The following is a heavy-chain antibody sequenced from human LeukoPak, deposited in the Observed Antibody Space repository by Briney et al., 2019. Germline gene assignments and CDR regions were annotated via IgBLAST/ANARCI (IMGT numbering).Heavy chain of an antibody. Sequence: GGSLRLSCAGSGFTFNDYGMHWVRQAPGKGLEWVSGITWNSGSIDYADSVKGRFTISRDNAKTALYMQMTSLRAEDTALYFCAKGIAVTGTYYGMDVWGQGTKVTVSS. V-gene: IGHV3-9*01. CDR2: ITWNSGSI. J-gene: IGHJ6*02. CDR3: AKGIAVTGTYYGMDV. CDR1: GFTFNDYG. D-gene: IGHD6-19*01.